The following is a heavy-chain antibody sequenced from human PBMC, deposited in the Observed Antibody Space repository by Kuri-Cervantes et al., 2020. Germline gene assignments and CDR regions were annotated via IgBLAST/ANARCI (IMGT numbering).Heavy chain of an antibody. J-gene: IGHJ4*02. D-gene: IGHD1-26*01. V-gene: IGHV4-34*01. Sequence: SETLSLTCAVYDGSFNGYYWTWIRQLPGKGLEWIGELDHSGSANYNPSLKSRVTISVDTSKNQFSLKLSSVTAADTAVYYCASFAGGRAYFDYWGQGTLVTVSS. CDR3: ASFAGGRAYFDY. CDR1: DGSFNGYY. CDR2: LDHSGSA.